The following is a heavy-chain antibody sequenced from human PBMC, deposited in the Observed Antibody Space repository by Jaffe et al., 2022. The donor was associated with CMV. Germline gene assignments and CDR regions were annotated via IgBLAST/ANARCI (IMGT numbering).Heavy chain of an antibody. CDR1: GGSISSSSYY. D-gene: IGHD2-21*02. V-gene: IGHV4-39*01. J-gene: IGHJ3*02. CDR2: IYYSGST. CDR3: ARPGPQTTPYCGGDCYSEAFDI. Sequence: QLQLQESGPGLVKPSETLSLTCTVSGGSISSSSYYWGWIRQPPGKGLEWIGSIYYSGSTYYNPSLKSRVTISVDTSKNQFSLKLSSVTAADTAVYYCARPGPQTTPYCGGDCYSEAFDIWGQGTMVTVSS.